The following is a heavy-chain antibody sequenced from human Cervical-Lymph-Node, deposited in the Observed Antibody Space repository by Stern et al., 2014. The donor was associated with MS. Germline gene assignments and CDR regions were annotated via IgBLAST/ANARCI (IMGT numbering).Heavy chain of an antibody. J-gene: IGHJ6*02. CDR1: GGIFSNYA. Sequence: VKLVESGAEVKKPGSSVTVSCKASGGIFSNYAISWVRQGPGQGLEWMGAFIPLFGTTFYAQKFQGRVTITADESTSTVYMDLSSLRSEDTAVYYCARDNDDNGMDVWGQGTTITVSS. D-gene: IGHD1-1*01. CDR2: FIPLFGTT. CDR3: ARDNDDNGMDV. V-gene: IGHV1-69*01.